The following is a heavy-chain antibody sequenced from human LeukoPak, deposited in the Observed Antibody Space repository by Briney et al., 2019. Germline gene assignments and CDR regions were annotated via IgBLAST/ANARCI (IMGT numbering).Heavy chain of an antibody. J-gene: IGHJ3*02. CDR3: ARGRSWVRGVADAFDI. V-gene: IGHV1-8*01. D-gene: IGHD3-10*01. Sequence: ASVKVSCKASGYTFTSYDINWVRQATGQGRDGMGWMNPNSGNTGYAQKFQGRVTMTRNTSISTAYMELSSLRSEDTAVYYCARGRSWVRGVADAFDIWGQGTMVTVSS. CDR2: MNPNSGNT. CDR1: GYTFTSYD.